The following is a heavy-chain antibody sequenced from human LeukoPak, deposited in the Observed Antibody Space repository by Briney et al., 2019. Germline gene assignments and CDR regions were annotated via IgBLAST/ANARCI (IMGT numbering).Heavy chain of an antibody. V-gene: IGHV3-23*01. CDR1: GFTFSSYG. J-gene: IGHJ4*02. CDR3: AKEGRDYVWGRNSAY. CDR2: ISGSGGST. Sequence: GGSLRLSCAASGFTFSSYGMSWVRQAPGKGLEWVSAISGSGGSTYYADSVKGRFTISRDNSKNTLYLQMNSLRAEDTAVYYCAKEGRDYVWGRNSAYWGQGTLVTVSS. D-gene: IGHD3-16*01.